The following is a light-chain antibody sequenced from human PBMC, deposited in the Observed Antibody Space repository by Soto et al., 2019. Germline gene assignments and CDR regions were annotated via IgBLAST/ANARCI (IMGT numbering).Light chain of an antibody. CDR3: QQYENTPPT. Sequence: DIVMTQSPDSLAVSLGERATINCKSSQSVLYSSNNKNYLAWYQQRPGQPPKLLIYWASTRESGVPDRFSGSGYGTDFTLTITSLQAEDVAVYYCQQYENTPPTFGRGTKLEIK. CDR2: WAS. J-gene: IGKJ2*01. CDR1: QSVLYSSNNKNY. V-gene: IGKV4-1*01.